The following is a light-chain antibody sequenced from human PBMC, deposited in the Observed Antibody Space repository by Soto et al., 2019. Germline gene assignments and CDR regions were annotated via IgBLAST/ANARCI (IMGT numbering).Light chain of an antibody. V-gene: IGLV2-14*01. CDR1: ISDFVIYNY. Sequence: QSVLTQPASASGSPGQSITISCTGTISDFVIYNYVSWYQQHPGKAPKLMLYGVSNRPSGVSNRFSGSKSGNTASLTISGLQAEDEADYYCSSHTTSSALQVFGTGTKVTVL. CDR3: SSHTTSSALQV. CDR2: GVS. J-gene: IGLJ1*01.